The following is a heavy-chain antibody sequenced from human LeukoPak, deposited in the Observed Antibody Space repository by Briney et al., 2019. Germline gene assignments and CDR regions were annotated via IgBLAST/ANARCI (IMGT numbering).Heavy chain of an antibody. V-gene: IGHV1-46*01. CDR2: INPSGGST. CDR3: AAAAGTRMLFNY. D-gene: IGHD6-13*01. CDR1: GYTFTNYY. J-gene: IGHJ4*02. Sequence: ASVKVSCKASGYTFTNYYIHWVRQAPGQGLECMGIINPSGGSTSYAQKFQGRVTMTEDTSTDTAYMELSSLRSEDTAVYYCAAAAGTRMLFNYWGQGTLVTVSS.